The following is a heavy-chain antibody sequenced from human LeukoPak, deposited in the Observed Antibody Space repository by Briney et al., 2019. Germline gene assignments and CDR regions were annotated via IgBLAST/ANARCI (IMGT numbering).Heavy chain of an antibody. CDR3: GRGTTDAY. CDR2: INPSGGST. V-gene: IGHV1-46*01. J-gene: IGHJ4*02. D-gene: IGHD1-1*01. Sequence: ASVKVSCKASGYTFTSYYIDWVRQAHGQGLEWMGVINPSGGSTRYAQKFQGRGSMTGDQSTRTVYMELSRLTSDDSAVYYCGRGTTDAYCGQGTPVTVSS. CDR1: GYTFTSYY.